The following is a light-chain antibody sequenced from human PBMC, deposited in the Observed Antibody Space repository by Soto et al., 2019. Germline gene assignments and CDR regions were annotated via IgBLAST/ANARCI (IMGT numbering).Light chain of an antibody. CDR3: QTWDTDIRV. Sequence: QLVLTQSPSASASLGASVRLTCTLSSGHTSYAIAWHQQQPGKGPRYLMKLNSDGSHKKGDGIPDRFSGSSSGAERYLTISSLQSEDEADYFCQTWDTDIRVFGGGTKLTVL. CDR1: SGHTSYA. V-gene: IGLV4-69*01. J-gene: IGLJ3*02. CDR2: LNSDGSH.